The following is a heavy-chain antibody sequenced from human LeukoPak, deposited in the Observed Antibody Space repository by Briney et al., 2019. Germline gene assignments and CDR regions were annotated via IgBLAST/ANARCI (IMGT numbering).Heavy chain of an antibody. Sequence: GASVKVSCKASGYTFTSYGISWVRQAPGQGLEWMGWISAYNGNTNYAQKLQGRVTMTTDTSTSTAYMELRSLRSDDTAVYYCARVPIAAAGMGKLNWFDPWGQGTLVTVSS. CDR2: ISAYNGNT. V-gene: IGHV1-18*01. CDR3: ARVPIAAAGMGKLNWFDP. J-gene: IGHJ5*02. CDR1: GYTFTSYG. D-gene: IGHD6-13*01.